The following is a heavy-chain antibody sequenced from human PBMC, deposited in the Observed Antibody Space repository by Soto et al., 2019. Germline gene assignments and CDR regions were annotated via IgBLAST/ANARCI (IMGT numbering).Heavy chain of an antibody. CDR1: GGSISDYY. Sequence: QVQLQESGPGLVKPSETLSLTCTVSGGSISDYYWSWIRQPPGKGLEWIGYVYYSGSTSQNPSLKSRVTISVETSMNQFSLRLSSVAAADTAVYCCARHDIRGRGYGLDFWGQGTLVTVSS. J-gene: IGHJ4*02. V-gene: IGHV4-59*08. D-gene: IGHD1-1*01. CDR3: ARHDIRGRGYGLDF. CDR2: VYYSGST.